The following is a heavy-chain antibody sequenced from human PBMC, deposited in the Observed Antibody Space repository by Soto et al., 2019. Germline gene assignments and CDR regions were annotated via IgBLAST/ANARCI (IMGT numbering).Heavy chain of an antibody. V-gene: IGHV2-5*02. D-gene: IGHD3-10*01. J-gene: IGHJ4*02. CDR1: GFSLSTSGVG. CDR2: IYWDDDK. Sequence: QITLKESGPPLVKPTQTLTLTCTFSGFSLSTSGVGVGWIRQPPGKALEWLALIYWDDDKRYSPSLKSRLTITKDTAKNPVVLTRTNMDPVDTATYYCAHRQMGLLWFGELFFDYWGQGTLVTVSS. CDR3: AHRQMGLLWFGELFFDY.